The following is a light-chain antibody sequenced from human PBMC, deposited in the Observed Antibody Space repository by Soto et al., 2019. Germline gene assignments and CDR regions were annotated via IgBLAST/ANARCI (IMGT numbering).Light chain of an antibody. CDR1: TGAVTSAHY. J-gene: IGLJ2*01. Sequence: QAVVTQEPSLTVSPGGTVTLTCDSSTGAVTSAHYPYWFQQKPGQAPTTLIYDTNRKHSWTPARFSGSLLGGKGALTLSGAQPEDEADYYCLLSYPGFTGVNVVFGGGTKLTVL. CDR2: DTN. CDR3: LLSYPGFTGVNVV. V-gene: IGLV7-46*01.